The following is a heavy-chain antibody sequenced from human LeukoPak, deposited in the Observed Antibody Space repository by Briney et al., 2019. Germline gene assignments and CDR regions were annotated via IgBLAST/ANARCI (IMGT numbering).Heavy chain of an antibody. D-gene: IGHD2-2*02. Sequence: LAGGPLRPSSVASGFTFSRYWMHWLHQAPEKGLLWVSHIKSDGSVTNYAASVKGRFTISRDNAKNTLYLQMNSLRAGETAMYYCVAIGGGNWGQGTLVTVSS. J-gene: IGHJ4*02. CDR1: GFTFSRYW. CDR3: VAIGGGN. V-gene: IGHV3-74*01. CDR2: IKSDGSVT.